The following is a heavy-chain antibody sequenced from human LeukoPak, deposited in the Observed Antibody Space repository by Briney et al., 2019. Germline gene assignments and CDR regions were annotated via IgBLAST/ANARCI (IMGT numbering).Heavy chain of an antibody. J-gene: IGHJ6*02. V-gene: IGHV4-59*01. CDR1: GGSISSYY. CDR3: ARVGCSGGSCYPRGHIYYYYGMDV. D-gene: IGHD2-15*01. CDR2: IYYSGST. Sequence: SETLSLTCTVSGGSISSYYWSWIRQPPGKGLEWIGYIYYSGSTNYNPSLKSRVTISVDTSKNQFSLKLSSVTAADPAVYYCARVGCSGGSCYPRGHIYYYYGMDVWGQGTTVTVFS.